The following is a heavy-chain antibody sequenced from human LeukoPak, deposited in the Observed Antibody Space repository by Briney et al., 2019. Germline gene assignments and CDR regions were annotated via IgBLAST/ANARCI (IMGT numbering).Heavy chain of an antibody. V-gene: IGHV3-7*01. D-gene: IGHD5-18*01. J-gene: IGHJ4*02. CDR2: IKQDGSEK. Sequence: PGGSLRLSCAASGFTFSSYWMSWVRQAPGKGLEWVANIKQDGSEKYYVDSVKGRYTISRDNAKNSLYLQMNSLGAEDTAVYYCARDTPHGQLWLDWGQGTLVTVSS. CDR1: GFTFSSYW. CDR3: ARDTPHGQLWLD.